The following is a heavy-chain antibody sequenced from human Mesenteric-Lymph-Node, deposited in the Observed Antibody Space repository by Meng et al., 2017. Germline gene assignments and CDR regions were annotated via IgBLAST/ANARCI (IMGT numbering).Heavy chain of an antibody. Sequence: SVKVSCKASGDTSRSYTFSWIRQAPGQGLEWMGRIIPIFDVTNYAQNFQGRLTLTADKSTTTVYMELRSLRSNDTAVYYCAYYYDSSGPNYFDYWGQATLV. V-gene: IGHV1-69*02. J-gene: IGHJ4*02. CDR3: AYYYDSSGPNYFDY. D-gene: IGHD3-22*01. CDR2: IIPIFDVT. CDR1: GDTSRSYT.